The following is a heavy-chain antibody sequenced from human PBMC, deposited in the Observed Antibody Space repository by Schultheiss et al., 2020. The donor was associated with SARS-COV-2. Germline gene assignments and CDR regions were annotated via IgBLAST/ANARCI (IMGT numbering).Heavy chain of an antibody. CDR1: GGSVSSGSYY. CDR2: IYYSGST. CDR3: ARGVPTYYYYYMDV. Sequence: SETLSLTCTVSGGSVSSGSYYWSWIRQPPGRGLEWIGYIYYSGSTNYNPSLKSRVTISVDTSKDQFSLKLNSVTAADTAVYYCARGVPTYYYYYMDVWGKGTTVTVSS. V-gene: IGHV4-61*01. J-gene: IGHJ6*03.